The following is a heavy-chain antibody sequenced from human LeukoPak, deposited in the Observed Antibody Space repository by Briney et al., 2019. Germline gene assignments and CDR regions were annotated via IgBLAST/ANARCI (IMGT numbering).Heavy chain of an antibody. J-gene: IGHJ4*02. CDR2: IMPDGSAE. CDR3: ASGGHIDY. V-gene: IGHV3-7*05. D-gene: IGHD3-16*01. Sequence: GGSLRLSSAVSGLTFRSFWMSWVRQAPGKGLEWVANIMPDGSAENYVDSVRGRFTISRDNAKNSLSLQMNSLREEDTAVYYCASGGHIDYCGQGTLVTVSS. CDR1: GLTFRSFW.